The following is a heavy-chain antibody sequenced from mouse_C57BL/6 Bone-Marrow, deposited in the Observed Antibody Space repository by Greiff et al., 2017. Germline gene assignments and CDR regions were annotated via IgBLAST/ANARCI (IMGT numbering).Heavy chain of an antibody. CDR2: IWGVGST. V-gene: IGHV2-6*01. Sequence: VKLMESGPGLVAPSQSLSITCTVSGFSLTSYGVDWVRQSPGKGLEWLGVIWGVGSTNYNSALKSRLSISKDNSKSQVFLKMNSLQTDDTAMYYCASSPDYDYDRFAYWGQGTLVTVSA. CDR3: ASSPDYDYDRFAY. CDR1: GFSLTSYG. J-gene: IGHJ3*01. D-gene: IGHD2-4*01.